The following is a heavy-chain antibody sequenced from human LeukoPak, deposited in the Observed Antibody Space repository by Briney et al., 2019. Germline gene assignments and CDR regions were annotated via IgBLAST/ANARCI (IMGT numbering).Heavy chain of an antibody. V-gene: IGHV3-23*01. CDR2: ITGSGDGR. CDR1: GFTFNNHA. D-gene: IGHD3-3*01. CDR3: AKDFLTYSSGSGVYYLAP. J-gene: IGHJ5*02. Sequence: GGSLRLSCAASGFTFNNHAMTWVRQAPGKGLEWVSVITGSGDGRYYADSVKGRFTISRDNSKNTLHLQMNSLRAEDTALYYCAKDFLTYSSGSGVYYLAPWGRETLAAASS.